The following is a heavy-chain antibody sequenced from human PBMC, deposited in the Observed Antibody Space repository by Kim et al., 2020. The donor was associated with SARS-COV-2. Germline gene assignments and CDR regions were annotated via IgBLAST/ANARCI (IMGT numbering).Heavy chain of an antibody. J-gene: IGHJ4*02. Sequence: ASVKVSCKASGYNFINYYMHWVRQAPGQGPEWRGIINTGADGSTNYAQKFQRRVTMTRDTPTRTVYMELTGLSSEDTAIYFCARDRYSVLSLIDYWGPGTLVTVSS. CDR3: ARDRYSVLSLIDY. D-gene: IGHD1-26*01. CDR1: GYNFINYY. CDR2: INTGADGST. V-gene: IGHV1-46*01.